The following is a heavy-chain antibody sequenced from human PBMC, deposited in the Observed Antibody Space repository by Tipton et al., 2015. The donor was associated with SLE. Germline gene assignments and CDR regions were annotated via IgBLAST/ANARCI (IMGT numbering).Heavy chain of an antibody. V-gene: IGHV4-34*01. J-gene: IGHJ3*02. CDR1: GGSFSVHY. CDR3: ARHRIMITFGGVIVKGAFDI. Sequence: TLSLTCTVYGGSFSVHYWSWSWIRQPPGKGLEWIGEIYHSGSTNYNPSLKSRVTISVDKSKNQFSLKLSSVTAADTAVYYCARHRIMITFGGVIVKGAFDIWGQGTMVTVSS. CDR2: IYHSGST. D-gene: IGHD3-16*02.